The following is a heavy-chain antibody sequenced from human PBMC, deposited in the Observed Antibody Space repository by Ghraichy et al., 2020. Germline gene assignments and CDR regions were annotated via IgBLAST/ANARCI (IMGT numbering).Heavy chain of an antibody. D-gene: IGHD1-26*01. J-gene: IGHJ4*02. V-gene: IGHV3-11*01. CDR2: ISSSGSTI. Sequence: GGSLRLSCAASGFTFSNYYMSWIRQAPGKGLEWVSYISSSGSTIYYADSVKGRFTISRDNAKNSLYLQMNSLRAEDTAVYYCERDLGVRIVGDAEVNYWGRGTLVTVSS. CDR1: GFTFSNYY. CDR3: ERDLGVRIVGDAEVNY.